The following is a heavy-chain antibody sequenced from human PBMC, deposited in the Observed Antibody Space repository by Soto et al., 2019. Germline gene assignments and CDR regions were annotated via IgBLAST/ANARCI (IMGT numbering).Heavy chain of an antibody. CDR1: GYTFTSYG. Sequence: QVQLVQSGAEVKKPGASVKVSCKASGYTFTSYGISWVRQAPGQGLEWMGWISAYNGNTNYAQKLQGRVTMTTDTXTSTAYMEQRSLSYDDTAVYYCASAQKTKVVIGDYWGQGTLVTVSS. V-gene: IGHV1-18*01. D-gene: IGHD2-21*01. CDR3: ASAQKTKVVIGDY. CDR2: ISAYNGNT. J-gene: IGHJ4*02.